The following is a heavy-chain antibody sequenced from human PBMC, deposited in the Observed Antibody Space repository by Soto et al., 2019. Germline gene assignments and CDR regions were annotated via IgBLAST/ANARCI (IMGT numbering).Heavy chain of an antibody. V-gene: IGHV3-53*01. CDR3: AREQNYYYDTTGYYMGLIDS. D-gene: IGHD3-22*01. CDR1: GFSVRGNY. J-gene: IGHJ4*02. CDR2: IYTGGGT. Sequence: PGGSLRLSCAASGFSVRGNYMSWVRQAPGKGLEWVSLIYTGGGTFFADSVKGRFTISRDYSKNTVDLQMNSLRVEDTAVYYCAREQNYYYDTTGYYMGLIDSWGQGTQVTVSS.